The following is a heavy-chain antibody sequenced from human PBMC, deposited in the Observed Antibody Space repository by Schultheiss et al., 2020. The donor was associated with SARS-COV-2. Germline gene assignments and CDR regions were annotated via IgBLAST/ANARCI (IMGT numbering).Heavy chain of an antibody. CDR3: ARVVRGGRTVDY. CDR2: IYYSGST. CDR1: GGSISSYY. D-gene: IGHD3-10*01. Sequence: SQTLSLTCTVSGGSISSYYWSWIRQPPGKGLEWIGSIYYSGSTNYNPSLKSRVTISVDTSKNQFSLKLSSVTAADTAVYYCARVVRGGRTVDYWGQGTLVTVSS. V-gene: IGHV4-59*01. J-gene: IGHJ4*02.